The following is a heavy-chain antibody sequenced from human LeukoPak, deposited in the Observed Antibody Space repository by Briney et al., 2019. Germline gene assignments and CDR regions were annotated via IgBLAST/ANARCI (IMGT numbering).Heavy chain of an antibody. CDR1: GFTFSDYY. V-gene: IGHV3-7*01. D-gene: IGHD5-12*01. CDR2: IKQDGSEK. CDR3: ARVGSGYTNDAFDI. Sequence: GGSLRLSCAASGFTFSDYYMSWIRQAPGKGLEWVANIKQDGSEKYYVDSVKGRFTISRDNAKNSLYLQMNSLRAEDTAVYYCARVGSGYTNDAFDIWGQGTMVTVSS. J-gene: IGHJ3*02.